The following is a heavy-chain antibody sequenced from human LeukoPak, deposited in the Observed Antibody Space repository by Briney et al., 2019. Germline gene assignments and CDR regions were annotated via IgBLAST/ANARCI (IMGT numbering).Heavy chain of an antibody. V-gene: IGHV4-4*07. Sequence: SETLSLTCSVSGGFLMSYYWTWIRQSAGKGLEFIGRTYTSGSTDYNPSLKSRITLSIDRSKNQFSLKLRSVTAADTAIYYCARGSMERGFDSWGQGTLVTVSS. CDR3: ARGSMERGFDS. CDR1: GGFLMSYY. CDR2: TYTSGST. D-gene: IGHD1-26*01. J-gene: IGHJ5*01.